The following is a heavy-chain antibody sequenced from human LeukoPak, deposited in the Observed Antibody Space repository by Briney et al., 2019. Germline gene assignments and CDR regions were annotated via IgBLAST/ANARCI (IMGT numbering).Heavy chain of an antibody. CDR1: GYKFIDDY. CDR3: APTAEAYTSWWKV. Sequence: GASVKVSCKASGYKFIDDYMHWVRQAPGQGLEFIGWINPDSGFTNCAQKFKGRVTMTRDTSISTAYLEVRSLTSDDTAVYYCAPTAEAYTSWWKVWGQGTLVTVSS. CDR2: INPDSGFT. J-gene: IGHJ4*02. V-gene: IGHV1-2*02. D-gene: IGHD3-16*01.